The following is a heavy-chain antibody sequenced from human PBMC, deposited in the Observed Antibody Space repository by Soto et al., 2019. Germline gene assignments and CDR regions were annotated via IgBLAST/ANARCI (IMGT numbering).Heavy chain of an antibody. V-gene: IGHV1-69*13. CDR1: GGTFSSYA. D-gene: IGHD3-22*01. CDR3: ARGYYDSSGYYPSPYPFSRSYFDY. Sequence: ASVKVSCKASGGTFSSYAISWVRQAPGQGLEWMGGIIPIFGTANYAQKFQGRVTITADESTSTAYMELSSLRSEDTAVYYCARGYYDSSGYYPSPYPFSRSYFDYWGQGTLVTVS. J-gene: IGHJ4*02. CDR2: IIPIFGTA.